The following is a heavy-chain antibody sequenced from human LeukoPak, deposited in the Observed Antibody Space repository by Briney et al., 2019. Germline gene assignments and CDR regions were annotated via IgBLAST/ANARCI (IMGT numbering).Heavy chain of an antibody. CDR1: GYSLGKNYY. CDR2: IYGRAST. J-gene: IGHJ4*02. V-gene: IGHV4-38-2*01. CDR3: ARYDSRGSASTKFDY. D-gene: IGHD3-3*01. Sequence: SETLSLTCAVSGYSLGKNYYWGWIRPSPGKGLEWIGRIYGRASTSYNPSLMNRVTMSVDTSKNHFSLQLTSVTAADMAVYYCARYDSRGSASTKFDYWGPGIQVTVSS.